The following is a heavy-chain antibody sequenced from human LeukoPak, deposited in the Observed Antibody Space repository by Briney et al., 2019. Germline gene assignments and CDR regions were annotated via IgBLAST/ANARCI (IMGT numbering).Heavy chain of an antibody. J-gene: IGHJ6*03. CDR3: ARRDRFRRYMDV. CDR2: INHSGST. CDR1: GGSFSGYY. Sequence: PSETLSLTCAVYGGSFSGYYWSWIRQPPGKGLEWIGEINHSGSTNYNPSLKSRVTISVDTSKNQFSLKLSSVTAADTAVYYCARRDRFRRYMDVWGKGTTVTISS. V-gene: IGHV4-34*01.